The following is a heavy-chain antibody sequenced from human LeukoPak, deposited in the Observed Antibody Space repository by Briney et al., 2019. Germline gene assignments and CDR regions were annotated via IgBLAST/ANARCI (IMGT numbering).Heavy chain of an antibody. CDR2: INHSGST. CDR3: SCYYDHYGMDV. CDR1: GGSFSGYY. D-gene: IGHD2-15*01. Sequence: SETLSLTCAVYGGSFSGYYLSWIRQPPGKGLEWIGEINHSGSTNYNPSLKSRVTISVDTSKNQFSMKLSSVTAADTALYYCSCYYDHYGMDVWGQGSTVTVSS. V-gene: IGHV4-34*01. J-gene: IGHJ6*02.